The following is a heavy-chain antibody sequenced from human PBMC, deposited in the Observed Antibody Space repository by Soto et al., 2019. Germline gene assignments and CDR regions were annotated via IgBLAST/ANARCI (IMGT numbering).Heavy chain of an antibody. CDR3: ARSQVGRPLDV. D-gene: IGHD1-26*01. V-gene: IGHV1-46*01. CDR1: RYTFPNFY. J-gene: IGHJ6*02. Sequence: EASVKVSCKASRYTFPNFYIHWLRQAPGQGLEWMGIINPSGGSTTYPQKFQGRVTMTRDTSTSTVHMELITLRSEDTAVYYCARSQVGRPLDVWRPGTTVIVSS. CDR2: INPSGGST.